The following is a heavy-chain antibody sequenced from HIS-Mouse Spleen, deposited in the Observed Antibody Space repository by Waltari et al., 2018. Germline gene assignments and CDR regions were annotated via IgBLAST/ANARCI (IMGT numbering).Heavy chain of an antibody. CDR3: AREIPYSSSWYDWYFDL. J-gene: IGHJ2*01. V-gene: IGHV4-39*07. CDR1: GGSISSSSYY. D-gene: IGHD6-13*01. Sequence: QLQLQESGPGLVKPSETLSLTCTVSGGSISSSSYYWGWIRQPPGKGLEWIGSNNYSGRPYQPPSLKGRVTISVDTAKNQFSLKLSSVTAADTAVYYCAREIPYSSSWYDWYFDLWGRGTLVTVSS. CDR2: NNYSGRP.